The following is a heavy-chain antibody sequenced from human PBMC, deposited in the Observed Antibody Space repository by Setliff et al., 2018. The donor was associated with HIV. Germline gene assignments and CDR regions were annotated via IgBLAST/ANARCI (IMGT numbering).Heavy chain of an antibody. V-gene: IGHV4-4*02. CDR1: GGSISSDKW. Sequence: LSLTCTVSGGSISSDKWWDWVRQPPGKGLEWIGEIYHTGNTNYDPSLKSRVTMSVDKSKNQFSLKLNSVTAADTAVYYCTRAPGGGKDYFDYWGQGTLVTVSS. D-gene: IGHD2-15*01. CDR3: TRAPGGGKDYFDY. CDR2: IYHTGNT. J-gene: IGHJ4*02.